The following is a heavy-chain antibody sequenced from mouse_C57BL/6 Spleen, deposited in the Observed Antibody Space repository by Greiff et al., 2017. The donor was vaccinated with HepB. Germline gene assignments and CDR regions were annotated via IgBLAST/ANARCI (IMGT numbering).Heavy chain of an antibody. CDR3: ALTTVEAWFAY. J-gene: IGHJ3*01. CDR2: IDPSDSET. V-gene: IGHV1-52*01. Sequence: VQLQQPGAELVRPGSSVKLSCKASGYTFTSYWMHWVKQRPIQGLEWIGNIDPSDSETHYNQKFKDKATLTVDKSSSTAYMQLSSLTSEDSAVYYCALTTVEAWFAYWGQGTLVTVSA. CDR1: GYTFTSYW. D-gene: IGHD1-1*01.